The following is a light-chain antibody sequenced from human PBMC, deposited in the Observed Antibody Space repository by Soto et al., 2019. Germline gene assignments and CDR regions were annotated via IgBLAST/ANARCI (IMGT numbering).Light chain of an antibody. V-gene: IGLV2-14*01. CDR1: SSDVGYYIF. CDR3: CSYTPSSSYV. Sequence: QSVLTQPASVSGSPGQSITISCTGSSSDVGYYIFVSWYQQHPGKAPKLMIYDVNNRPSGVSNRFSGSKSGNTASLTISGLQAEDEADYYCCSYTPSSSYVFGTGTKLTVL. J-gene: IGLJ1*01. CDR2: DVN.